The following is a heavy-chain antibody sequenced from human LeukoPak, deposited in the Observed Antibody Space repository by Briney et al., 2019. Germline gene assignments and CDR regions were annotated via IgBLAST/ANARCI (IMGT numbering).Heavy chain of an antibody. J-gene: IGHJ4*02. CDR3: ARAEGLHFDY. Sequence: SETLSLTCTVSGDSIISYYWSWIRQPPGKGLEWIGYIYYSGSTNYNPSLKSRVTIPVDTSKNQFSLRLSYVNAADTAVYYCARAEGLHFDYWGQGTLVSVCS. CDR1: GDSIISYY. V-gene: IGHV4-59*01. CDR2: IYYSGST.